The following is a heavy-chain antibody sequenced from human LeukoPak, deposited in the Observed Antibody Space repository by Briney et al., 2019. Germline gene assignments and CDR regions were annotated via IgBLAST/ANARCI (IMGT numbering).Heavy chain of an antibody. Sequence: SETLSLTCTVSGGSTSSSSYYWGWIRQPPGKGLEWIGSIYYSGSTYYNPSLKSRVTISVDTSKNQFSLKLSSVTAADTAVYYCARSITIFGVVNSKTFDYWGQGTLVTVSS. D-gene: IGHD3-3*01. CDR2: IYYSGST. CDR1: GGSTSSSSYY. CDR3: ARSITIFGVVNSKTFDY. V-gene: IGHV4-39*01. J-gene: IGHJ4*02.